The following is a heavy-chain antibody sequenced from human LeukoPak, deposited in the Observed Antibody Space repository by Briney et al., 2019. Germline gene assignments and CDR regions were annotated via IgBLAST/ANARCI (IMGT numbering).Heavy chain of an antibody. V-gene: IGHV4-39*01. CDR1: GGSISSSSHY. Sequence: SETLSLICTVSGGSISSSSHYWGWIRQPPGKGLEWIGSIYYSGSTYYNPSLKSRVTISVDTSKNQFSLKLSSVTAADTAVYYCARPNYYYYYMDVWGKGTTVTISS. CDR3: ARPNYYYYYMDV. CDR2: IYYSGST. J-gene: IGHJ6*03.